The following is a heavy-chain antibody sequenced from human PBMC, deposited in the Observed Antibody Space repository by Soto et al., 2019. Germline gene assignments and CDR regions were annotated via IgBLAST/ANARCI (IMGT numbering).Heavy chain of an antibody. Sequence: GGSLRLSCAASGFTFSSYSMNWVRQAPGKGLEWVSSISSSSSYIYYADSVKGRFTIPRDNAKNSLYLQMNSLRAEDTAVYYCARGIGSGRTRNYYYGMDVWGQGTTVTVSS. J-gene: IGHJ6*02. D-gene: IGHD3-10*01. V-gene: IGHV3-21*01. CDR1: GFTFSSYS. CDR3: ARGIGSGRTRNYYYGMDV. CDR2: ISSSSSYI.